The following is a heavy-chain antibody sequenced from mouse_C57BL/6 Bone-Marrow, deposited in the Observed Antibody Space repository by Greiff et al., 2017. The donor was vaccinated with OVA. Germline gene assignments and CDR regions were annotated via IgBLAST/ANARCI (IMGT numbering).Heavy chain of an antibody. CDR2: ISDGGSYT. D-gene: IGHD2-12*01. V-gene: IGHV5-4*01. CDR3: ARDYYSNFDY. J-gene: IGHJ2*01. Sequence: EVKVVESGGGLVKPGGSLKLSCAASGFTFSSYAMSWVRQTPEKRLEWVATISDGGSYTYYPDNVKGRFTISRDNAKNNLYLQMSHLKSEDTAMYYCARDYYSNFDYWGQGTTLTVSS. CDR1: GFTFSSYA.